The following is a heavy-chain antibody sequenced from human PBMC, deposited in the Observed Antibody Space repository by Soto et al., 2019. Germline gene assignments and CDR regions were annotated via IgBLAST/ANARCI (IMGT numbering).Heavy chain of an antibody. Sequence: EVQLVESGGGLVKPGGSLRLSCAASGFTFSSYSMNWVRQAPGKGLEWVSSISSSSSYIYYADSVKGRFTISRDNANNSLYLQMNSLRAEDTAVYYCARDASPPQWPLHNKDAFDIWGQGTMVTVSS. D-gene: IGHD6-19*01. CDR1: GFTFSSYS. J-gene: IGHJ3*02. CDR3: ARDASPPQWPLHNKDAFDI. V-gene: IGHV3-21*01. CDR2: ISSSSSYI.